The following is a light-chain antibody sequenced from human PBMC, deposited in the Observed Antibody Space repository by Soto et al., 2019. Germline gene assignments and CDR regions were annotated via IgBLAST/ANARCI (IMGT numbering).Light chain of an antibody. V-gene: IGKV3-11*01. J-gene: IGKJ4*01. CDR2: DSS. CDR1: QSVSSY. CDR3: QQRSNWPLT. Sequence: EIGLTQFPATLSLSPGERASLSCRASQSVSSYLAWYQQKRGQAPRLLIYDSSNRATGIPARFSGSGSGTDFSLTISSLEPEDFAVYYCQQRSNWPLTFGGGTKVDI.